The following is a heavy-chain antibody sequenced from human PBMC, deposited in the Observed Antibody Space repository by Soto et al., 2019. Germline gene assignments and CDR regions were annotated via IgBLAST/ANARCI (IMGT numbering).Heavy chain of an antibody. CDR2: IYYSGNT. Sequence: QLQLQESGPGLVKPSETLSLTCTVSGGSISSSSYYWGWIRQPPGKGLEWIGSIYYSGNTYYNPSLETRVTISVNTSKNQCALNLSSVTAADTAVYYCARVLIVATIIDIWGQGTMVTVSS. V-gene: IGHV4-39*01. D-gene: IGHD5-12*01. CDR3: ARVLIVATIIDI. CDR1: GGSISSSSYY. J-gene: IGHJ3*02.